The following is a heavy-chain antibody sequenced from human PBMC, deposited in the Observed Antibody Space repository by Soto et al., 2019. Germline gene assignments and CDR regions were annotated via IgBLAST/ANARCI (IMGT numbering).Heavy chain of an antibody. CDR3: ANSRNIVGETGFFDY. D-gene: IGHD1-26*01. Sequence: PGGSLRLSCAASGFTFSSYAMSWVRQAPGKGLEWVSAISGSGGSTYYADSVKGRFTISRDNSKNTLYLQMNSLRAEDTAVYYCANSRNIVGETGFFDYWGQGTLVTVSS. CDR1: GFTFSSYA. J-gene: IGHJ4*02. CDR2: ISGSGGST. V-gene: IGHV3-23*01.